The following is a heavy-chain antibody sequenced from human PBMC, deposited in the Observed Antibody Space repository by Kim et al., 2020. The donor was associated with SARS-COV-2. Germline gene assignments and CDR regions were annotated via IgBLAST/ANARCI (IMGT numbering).Heavy chain of an antibody. CDR2: MYSSGNT. Sequence: SETLSLTCSVSGGSISSANYYWGWIRQTPDKGLEWIGSMYSSGNTYYNPSLQSRLSISVNTSNNHFSLRLASVTAADTGIYYCARHGNTLHWFGESKTYSWFNSWGKETLVPVSS. J-gene: IGHJ5*01. D-gene: IGHD3-10*01. V-gene: IGHV4-39*01. CDR3: ARHGNTLHWFGESKTYSWFNS. CDR1: GGSISSANYY.